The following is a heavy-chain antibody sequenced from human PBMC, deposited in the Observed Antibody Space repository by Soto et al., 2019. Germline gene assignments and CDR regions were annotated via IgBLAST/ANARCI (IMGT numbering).Heavy chain of an antibody. CDR1: GGSIRVQSYY. CDR2: INHSGST. Sequence: SETLSLTCTVSGGSIRVQSYYWSWIRQPPGKGLEWIGEINHSGSTNYNPSLKSRVTISVDTSKNQFSLKLSSVTAADTAVYYCARSSGYYYPIDYWGQGTLVTVSS. J-gene: IGHJ4*02. D-gene: IGHD3-22*01. CDR3: ARSSGYYYPIDY. V-gene: IGHV4-34*01.